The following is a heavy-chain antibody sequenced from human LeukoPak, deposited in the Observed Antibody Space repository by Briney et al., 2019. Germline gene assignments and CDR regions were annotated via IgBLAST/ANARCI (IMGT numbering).Heavy chain of an antibody. Sequence: ASVKVSGKASGYTFTSYGISWVRQAPGQGLEWMGWISAYNGNTNYAQKVQGRVTMTRDTSTSTVYMELSSLRSEDTAVYYCARVEGELAPLDYWGQGTLVTVSS. J-gene: IGHJ4*02. V-gene: IGHV1-18*01. CDR2: ISAYNGNT. D-gene: IGHD1-26*01. CDR3: ARVEGELAPLDY. CDR1: GYTFTSYG.